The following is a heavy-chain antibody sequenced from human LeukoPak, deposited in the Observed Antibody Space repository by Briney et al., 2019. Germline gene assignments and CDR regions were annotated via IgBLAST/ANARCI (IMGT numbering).Heavy chain of an antibody. CDR2: ISYDGSNK. J-gene: IGHJ6*02. CDR1: GFTFSSYA. D-gene: IGHD1-1*01. Sequence: QPGRSLRLSCAASGFTFSSYAMHWVRQAPGKGLEWVAVISYDGSNKYYADSVKGRFTISGDNSKNTLYLQMNSLRAEDTAVYYCARDRGGWKGPYYYYGMDVWGQGTTVTVSS. V-gene: IGHV3-30-3*01. CDR3: ARDRGGWKGPYYYYGMDV.